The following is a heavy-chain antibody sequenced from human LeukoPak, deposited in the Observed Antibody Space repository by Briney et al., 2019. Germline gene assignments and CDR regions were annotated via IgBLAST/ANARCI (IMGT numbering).Heavy chain of an antibody. CDR3: ASALRGGYSYGTNH. Sequence: GGSLRLSCAASGFTFSNAWMSWVRQAPGKGLEWVGRIKSKTHGGTTDYAAPVKGRFTISRDDSINTLYLQMNSLRTEDTAVYYCASALRGGYSYGTNHWGQGTLVTVSS. CDR2: IKSKTHGGTT. D-gene: IGHD5-18*01. CDR1: GFTFSNAW. V-gene: IGHV3-15*01. J-gene: IGHJ5*02.